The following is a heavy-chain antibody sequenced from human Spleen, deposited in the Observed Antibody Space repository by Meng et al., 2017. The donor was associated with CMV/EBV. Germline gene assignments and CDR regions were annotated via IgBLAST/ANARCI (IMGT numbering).Heavy chain of an antibody. J-gene: IGHJ4*02. CDR2: SRNKANRYTT. CDR1: GFTFNTYA. D-gene: IGHD1-1*01. CDR3: VRGYNSFDS. Sequence: GESLKISCAASGFTFNTYAMNWVRQAPGKGLEWVGRSRNKANRYTTEYAASVKGRFTISRDESKNSLYLQMNSLKTEDTAVFYCVRGYNSFDSWGQGTLVTVSS. V-gene: IGHV3-72*01.